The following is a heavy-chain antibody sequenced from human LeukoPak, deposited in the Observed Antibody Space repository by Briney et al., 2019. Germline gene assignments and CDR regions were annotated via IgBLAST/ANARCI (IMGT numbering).Heavy chain of an antibody. Sequence: GASLQISCKGSGSSFTTYWIGWVRQLPGKGLEWMGIIYPGDSDARYGPSFQGQVTISVDKSINTAYLQWSSLKASDTAMYYCARQITFGGVEFDPWGQGTLVTVSS. CDR2: IYPGDSDA. D-gene: IGHD3-16*01. CDR1: GSSFTTYW. J-gene: IGHJ5*02. V-gene: IGHV5-51*01. CDR3: ARQITFGGVEFDP.